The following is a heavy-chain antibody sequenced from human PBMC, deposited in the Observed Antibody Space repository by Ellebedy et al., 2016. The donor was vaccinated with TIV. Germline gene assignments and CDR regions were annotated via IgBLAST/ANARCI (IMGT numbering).Heavy chain of an antibody. CDR1: GFTFSNYW. CDR3: ARVNVVGALDY. CDR2: IKQDGSAK. D-gene: IGHD1-26*01. J-gene: IGHJ4*02. V-gene: IGHV3-7*01. Sequence: GESLKISCAASGFTFSNYWMSWVRQAPGKGLEWVANIKQDGSAKYYVDSVKGRFIISRDSAKNSIYLQMNSLRAEDTAVYYCARVNVVGALDYWGQGTLVTVSS.